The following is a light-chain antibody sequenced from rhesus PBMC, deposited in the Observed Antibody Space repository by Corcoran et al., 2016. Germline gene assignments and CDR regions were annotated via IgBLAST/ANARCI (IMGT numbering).Light chain of an antibody. CDR3: QETINFFT. Sequence: EIVMTQSPATLSLSPGETATISCRTSQNINNYLAWYQKKSGQAPRLLIYGATRMPTGIPDRFSGSGSGTDFTLTITSLEPEYFALYYCQETINFFTFGPGTKLDIK. V-gene: IGKV3-31*01. CDR2: GAT. J-gene: IGKJ3*01. CDR1: QNINNY.